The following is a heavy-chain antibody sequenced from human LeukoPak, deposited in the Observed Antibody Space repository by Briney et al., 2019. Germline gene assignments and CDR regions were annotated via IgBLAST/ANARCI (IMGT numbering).Heavy chain of an antibody. D-gene: IGHD5-12*01. V-gene: IGHV1-2*02. CDR1: GYSFTGYY. Sequence: ASVKVSCKASGYSFTGYYIHWVRPAPGQGLERMGWINPNNGGTNFAQKFQGRVTMTRDTSISTAYMELSRLRSDDTAIYYCAKDQNTGYANNWFDPWGQGTLVTVSS. CDR3: AKDQNTGYANNWFDP. J-gene: IGHJ5*02. CDR2: INPNNGGT.